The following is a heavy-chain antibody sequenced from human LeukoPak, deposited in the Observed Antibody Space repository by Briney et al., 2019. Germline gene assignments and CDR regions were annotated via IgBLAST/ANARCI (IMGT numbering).Heavy chain of an antibody. V-gene: IGHV1-24*01. CDR2: FDPEDGET. CDR3: ATVRGYSYSFDAFDI. CDR1: GYTLTELF. J-gene: IGHJ3*02. D-gene: IGHD5-18*01. Sequence: ASVKVSCKVSGYTLTELFMHWVRQAPGKGLEWMGGFDPEDGETIYAQKFQGRVTMTEDTSTDTAYMELSSLRSEDTAVYYCATVRGYSYSFDAFDIWGQGTMVTVSS.